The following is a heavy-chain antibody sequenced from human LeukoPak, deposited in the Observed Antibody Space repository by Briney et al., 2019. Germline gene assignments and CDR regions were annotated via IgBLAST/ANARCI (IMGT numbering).Heavy chain of an antibody. Sequence: QPGGSLRLSCAASGFTFSSYSMSWVRRAPGKGLEWVSYISTSSAVMYYADSVKARFTISRNDARNSVSLQMNSLRAHETAVYYCARDVGYCSGGSCYRWFASWGQGTLVIVSS. CDR2: ISTSSAVM. CDR1: GFTFSSYS. J-gene: IGHJ5*01. V-gene: IGHV3-48*01. CDR3: ARDVGYCSGGSCYRWFAS. D-gene: IGHD2-15*01.